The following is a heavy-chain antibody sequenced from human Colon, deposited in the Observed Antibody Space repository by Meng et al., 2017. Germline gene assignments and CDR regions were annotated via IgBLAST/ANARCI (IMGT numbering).Heavy chain of an antibody. CDR1: GFTFSSYG. V-gene: IGHV3-33*01. CDR3: ARDGAYYYDSSGSNWFDP. CDR2: IWYDGSNK. Sequence: GESLKICCAASGFTFSSYGMHWVRQAPGKGLEWVAVIWYDGSNKYYADSVKGRFTISRDNSKNTLYLQMNSLRAEDTAVYYCARDGAYYYDSSGSNWFDPWGQGTLVTVSS. J-gene: IGHJ5*02. D-gene: IGHD3-22*01.